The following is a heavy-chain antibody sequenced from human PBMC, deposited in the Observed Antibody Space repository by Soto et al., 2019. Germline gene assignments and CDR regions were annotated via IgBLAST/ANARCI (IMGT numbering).Heavy chain of an antibody. J-gene: IGHJ6*02. Sequence: QVQLVQSGAEVKKPGSSVKVSCKASGGTFSNYAISWVRQAPGQGLEWMGGIIPIFGTANYAQKFQGRVTITADESTSTAYMELSSLRSEGTAVYYCAREGYAQQLVRPDVDVWGQGTTVTVSS. CDR2: IIPIFGTA. CDR3: AREGYAQQLVRPDVDV. D-gene: IGHD6-13*01. V-gene: IGHV1-69*01. CDR1: GGTFSNYA.